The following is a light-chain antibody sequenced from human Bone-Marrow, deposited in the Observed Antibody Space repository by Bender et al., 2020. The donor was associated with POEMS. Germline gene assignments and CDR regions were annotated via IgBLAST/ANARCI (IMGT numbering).Light chain of an antibody. Sequence: QSALTQPASVSGSPGQSITISCTGASSDVGAFKYVSWYQQHPGKAPKLMIYEGSKRPSGVSNRFSGSKSGNTASLTISGLQAEDEADYYCCSYAGSNNFVVFGGGTKLTVL. CDR1: SSDVGAFKY. CDR2: EGS. CDR3: CSYAGSNNFVV. J-gene: IGLJ2*01. V-gene: IGLV2-14*01.